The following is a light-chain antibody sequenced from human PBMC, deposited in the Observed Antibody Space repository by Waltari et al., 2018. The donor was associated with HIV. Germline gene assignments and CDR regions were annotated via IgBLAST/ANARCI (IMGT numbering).Light chain of an antibody. CDR1: SSSIGSNT. Sequence: QSVLTQPPSASGTPGQRVTISCSGSSSSIGSNTVNWFQQLPGTAPKLLIYSNNQRPSGVPDRFSGSKSGTSASLAISGLQSEDEADYYCATWDDSLNAWVFGGGTKLTAL. J-gene: IGLJ3*02. CDR2: SNN. V-gene: IGLV1-44*01. CDR3: ATWDDSLNAWV.